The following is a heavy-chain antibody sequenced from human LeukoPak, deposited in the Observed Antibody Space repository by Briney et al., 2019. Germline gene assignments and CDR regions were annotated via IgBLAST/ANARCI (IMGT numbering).Heavy chain of an antibody. CDR2: FISMVGIE. V-gene: IGHV1-69*04. D-gene: IGHD3-22*01. CDR1: GGTFSKNA. CDR3: ARDSIVVPSFDY. Sequence: ASVKVSCEASGGTFSKNAISWVRQAPGQGLEWMGRFISMVGIETYAQKFQGRVTITADGSTSTAYMELSSLRSEDTAVYYCARDSIVVPSFDYWGQGTLVTVSS. J-gene: IGHJ4*02.